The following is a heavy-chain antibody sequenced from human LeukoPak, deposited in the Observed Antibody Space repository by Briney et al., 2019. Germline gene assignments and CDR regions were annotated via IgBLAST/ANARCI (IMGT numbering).Heavy chain of an antibody. D-gene: IGHD2-15*01. CDR1: GYTVTGYY. CDR3: ARMADFQVVVVAAPMGY. Sequence: LEASVKVSCKASGYTVTGYYMHWVRQAPGQGLEWMGWINPNSGGTNYAQKFQGRVTMTRDTSISTAYMELSRLRSDDTAVYYCARMADFQVVVVAAPMGYWGQGTLVTVSS. J-gene: IGHJ4*02. V-gene: IGHV1-2*03. CDR2: INPNSGGT.